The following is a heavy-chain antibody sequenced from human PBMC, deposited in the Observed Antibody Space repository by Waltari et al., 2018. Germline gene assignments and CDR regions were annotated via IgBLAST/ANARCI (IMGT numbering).Heavy chain of an antibody. D-gene: IGHD2-2*01. J-gene: IGHJ6*03. V-gene: IGHV1-18*01. Sequence: QAQLLQSGPAVTTPGAQLTVSCKVSAYIFTSFGCRWLRRAPRPGLEWMGWISGNKGNTNEAQKSKGKVTMTTDTATNTAYMALRSLVSDDTAVYYCAGARDCSRCSCRRVYYFYYYMDVWGKGTTVTVTS. CDR1: AYIFTSFG. CDR2: ISGNKGNT. CDR3: AGARDCSRCSCRRVYYFYYYMDV.